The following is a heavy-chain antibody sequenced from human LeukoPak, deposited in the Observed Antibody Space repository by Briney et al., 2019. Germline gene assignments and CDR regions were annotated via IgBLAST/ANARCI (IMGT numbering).Heavy chain of an antibody. V-gene: IGHV3-43D*03. CDR3: AKDMSPPRVVVGAFDI. CDR2: ISWDGGST. Sequence: HPGGSLRLSCPASGFTFDDYAMHWVRQAPGKGLEWVSLISWDGGSTYYADSVKGRFTISRDNSKNSLYLQMNSLRAEDTALYYCAKDMSPPRVVVGAFDIWGQGTMVTLSS. CDR1: GFTFDDYA. D-gene: IGHD2-15*01. J-gene: IGHJ3*02.